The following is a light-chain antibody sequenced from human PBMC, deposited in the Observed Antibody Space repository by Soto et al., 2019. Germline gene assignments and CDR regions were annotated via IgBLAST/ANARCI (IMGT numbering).Light chain of an antibody. CDR3: SSYAGSNNYV. Sequence: QSALTQPPSASGSPGQSVTISCTGTSSDVGGYKYVSWYQQYSGKAPKLMIYAVSKRPSGVPDRFSGSKSGNTASLTVSGLQAEDEADYYCSSYAGSNNYVFGTGTKVTVL. CDR1: SSDVGGYKY. J-gene: IGLJ1*01. V-gene: IGLV2-8*01. CDR2: AVS.